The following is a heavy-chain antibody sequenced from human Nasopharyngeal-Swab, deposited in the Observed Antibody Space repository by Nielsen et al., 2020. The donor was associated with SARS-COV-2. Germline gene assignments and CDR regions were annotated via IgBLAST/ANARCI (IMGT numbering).Heavy chain of an antibody. Sequence: GESLKISCKGSGYSFTSYWIGWVRQMPGKGLEWMAIIYPGDSDTRYSPSFQGQVTISADKSISTAYLKWSSLKASDTAMYYCARHGGSSWLHFEYWGQGTLVTVSS. V-gene: IGHV5-51*01. D-gene: IGHD6-13*01. J-gene: IGHJ4*02. CDR3: ARHGGSSWLHFEY. CDR1: GYSFTSYW. CDR2: IYPGDSDT.